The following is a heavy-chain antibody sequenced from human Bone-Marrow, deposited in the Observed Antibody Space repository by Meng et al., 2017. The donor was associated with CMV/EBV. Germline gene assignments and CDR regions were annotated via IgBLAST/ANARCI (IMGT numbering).Heavy chain of an antibody. J-gene: IGHJ6*02. CDR3: ARDLGYCSSTSCFPAYYYGVDV. V-gene: IGHV1-69*10. CDR2: IIPILGIA. D-gene: IGHD2-2*01. CDR1: GGTFSSYA. Sequence: SVKVSCKASGGTFSSYAISWVRQAPGQGLEWMGGIIPILGIANYAQKFQGRVTITADKSTSTAYMELSSLRSEDTAVYYCARDLGYCSSTSCFPAYYYGVDVWGQGTTVTVSS.